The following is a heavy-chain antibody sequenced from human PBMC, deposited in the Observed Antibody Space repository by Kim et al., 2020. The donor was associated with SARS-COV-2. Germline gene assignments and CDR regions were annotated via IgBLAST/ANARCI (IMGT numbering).Heavy chain of an antibody. D-gene: IGHD2-21*01. J-gene: IGHJ6*02. CDR3: ARVKVGIIFDYYYYGMDV. CDR2: INAGNGNT. V-gene: IGHV1-3*01. CDR1: GYTFTSYA. Sequence: ASVKVSCKASGYTFTSYAMHWVRQAPGQRLEWMGWINAGNGNTKYSQKFQGRVTITRDTSASTAYMELSSLRSEDTAVYYCARVKVGIIFDYYYYGMDVWGQGTTVTVSS.